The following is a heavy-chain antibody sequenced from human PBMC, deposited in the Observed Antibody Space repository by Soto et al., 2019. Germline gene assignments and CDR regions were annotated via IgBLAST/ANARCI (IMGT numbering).Heavy chain of an antibody. V-gene: IGHV1-8*01. D-gene: IGHD3-3*01. J-gene: IGHJ6*03. CDR1: GYTFTSYD. Sequence: ASVKVSCKASGYTFTSYDINWVRQATGQGLEWMGWMNPNSGNTGYAQKFQGRVTMTRNTSISTAYMGLSSLRSEDTAVYYCARGRGRITIFGVVHYGHYYYYMDVWGKGTTVTVSS. CDR2: MNPNSGNT. CDR3: ARGRGRITIFGVVHYGHYYYYMDV.